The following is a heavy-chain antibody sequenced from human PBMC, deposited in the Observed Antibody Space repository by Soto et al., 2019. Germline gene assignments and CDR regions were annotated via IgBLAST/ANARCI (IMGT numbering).Heavy chain of an antibody. D-gene: IGHD2-15*01. CDR3: ARAAPRYCSGGSCYSGRDY. V-gene: IGHV4-34*01. CDR1: GGSFSGYY. CDR2: INHSGST. Sequence: SSETLSLTCAVYGGSFSGYYWIWIRQPPGKGLEWIGEINHSGSTNYNPSLKSRVTISVDTSKNQFSLKLSSVTAADTAVYYCARAAPRYCSGGSCYSGRDYWVQGTLVTVSS. J-gene: IGHJ4*02.